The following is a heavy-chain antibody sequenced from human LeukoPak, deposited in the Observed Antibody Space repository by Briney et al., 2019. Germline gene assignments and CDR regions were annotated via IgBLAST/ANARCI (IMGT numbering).Heavy chain of an antibody. Sequence: GGSLRLSCAASGFTFSDYYMSWIRQAPGKGLEWVSYISSSGSTIYYADSVKGRFTISRDNSKNTVYMQMNRLRAEDTAVYYCAKVTNPYGSGSSFDYWGQGTQVTVSS. D-gene: IGHD3-10*01. CDR3: AKVTNPYGSGSSFDY. CDR1: GFTFSDYY. V-gene: IGHV3-11*01. CDR2: ISSSGSTI. J-gene: IGHJ4*02.